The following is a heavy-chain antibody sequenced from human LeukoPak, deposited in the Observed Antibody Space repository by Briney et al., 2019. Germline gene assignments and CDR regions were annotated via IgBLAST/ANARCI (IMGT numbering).Heavy chain of an antibody. CDR3: ARDEYNWNVDAFDI. CDR2: IYSGGTT. V-gene: IGHV3-53*01. J-gene: IGHJ3*02. CDR1: GFTVSSNY. Sequence: PGGSLRLSCAASGFTVSSNYMSWVRQAPGKGLEWVSVIYSGGTTYYADSVKGRFTISRDSSKNTLYLQMNSLRAEDTAVYYCARDEYNWNVDAFDIWGQGTVVTVSS. D-gene: IGHD1-20*01.